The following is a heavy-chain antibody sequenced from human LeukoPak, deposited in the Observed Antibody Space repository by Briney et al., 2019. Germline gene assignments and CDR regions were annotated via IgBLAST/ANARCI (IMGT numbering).Heavy chain of an antibody. V-gene: IGHV3-21*01. CDR1: GFTFSSYS. J-gene: IGHJ3*02. CDR2: ISSSSSYI. CDR3: ARDGDWVTPDAFDI. D-gene: IGHD3/OR15-3a*01. Sequence: GGSLRLSCAASGFTFSSYSMNWVRQAPGKGLEWVSSISSSSSYIYYADSVKGRFTISRDNAKNSLYLQMNSLRAEDTAVYYCARDGDWVTPDAFDIWGHGTMVTVSS.